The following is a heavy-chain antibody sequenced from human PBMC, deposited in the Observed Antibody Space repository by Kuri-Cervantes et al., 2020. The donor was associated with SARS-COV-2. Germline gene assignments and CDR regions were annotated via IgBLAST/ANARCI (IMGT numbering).Heavy chain of an antibody. CDR2: VRGKANNYAT. CDR3: TTLIDY. Sequence: GESLKISCEVSRFLFSASAIHWVRQASGKGLEWVGRVRGKANNYATAYAASVKGRFTIPRDDSKNTAYLQMNSLKTEDTAVYYCTTLIDYWGQGALVTVSS. J-gene: IGHJ4*02. V-gene: IGHV3-73*01. CDR1: RFLFSASA.